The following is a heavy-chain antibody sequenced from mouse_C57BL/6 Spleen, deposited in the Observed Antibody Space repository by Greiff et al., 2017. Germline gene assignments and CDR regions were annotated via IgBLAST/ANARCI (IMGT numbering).Heavy chain of an antibody. V-gene: IGHV8-8*01. CDR2: IWWDDDK. D-gene: IGHD1-1*01. CDR1: GFSLSTFGMG. Sequence: QVTLKVSGPGILQPSQTLSLTCSFSGFSLSTFGMGVGWIRQPSGKGLEWLAHIWWDDDKYYNPALKSRRTISKDTSKNQVFLKIANVDTADTATYYCARKNTTVLSTPPWFAYWGQGTLVTVSA. J-gene: IGHJ3*01. CDR3: ARKNTTVLSTPPWFAY.